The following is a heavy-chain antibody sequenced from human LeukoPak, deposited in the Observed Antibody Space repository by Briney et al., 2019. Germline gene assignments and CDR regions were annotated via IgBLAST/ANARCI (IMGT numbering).Heavy chain of an antibody. Sequence: SVKVSCKASGGTFSSYAISWVRQAPGQGLEWMGRIIPILGIANYAQKFQGRVTITADKSTSTAYMELSSLRSEDTAVYYCARRRGYSGYDQGGYYFDYWGQGTLVTVSS. J-gene: IGHJ4*02. CDR3: ARRRGYSGYDQGGYYFDY. V-gene: IGHV1-69*04. D-gene: IGHD5-12*01. CDR2: IIPILGIA. CDR1: GGTFSSYA.